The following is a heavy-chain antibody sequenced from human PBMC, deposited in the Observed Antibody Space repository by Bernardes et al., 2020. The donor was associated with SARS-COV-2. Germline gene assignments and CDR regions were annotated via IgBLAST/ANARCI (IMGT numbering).Heavy chain of an antibody. V-gene: IGHV4-4*02. Sequence: SETLSLTCGVSGGSMGSNNWWSWVRQSPGKGLEWIGEIYHSGATYYNPSLGSRVTISVDLSKNLMSLTLTSVTAADTAVYYCARDSSVSSRGYFDYWGRGVLATVSS. CDR2: IYHSGAT. CDR3: ARDSSVSSRGYFDY. CDR1: GGSMGSNNW. D-gene: IGHD2-15*01. J-gene: IGHJ4*02.